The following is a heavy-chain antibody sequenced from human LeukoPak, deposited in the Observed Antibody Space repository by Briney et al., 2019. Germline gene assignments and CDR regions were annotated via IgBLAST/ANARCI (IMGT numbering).Heavy chain of an antibody. CDR3: ARSLLRFLEWPRLDI. CDR2: ISYDGSNK. CDR1: GFTFSSYA. Sequence: GGSLRLSCAASGFTFSSYAMHWVRQAPGKGLEWVAVISYDGSNKYYADSVKGRFTISRDNSKNTLYLQMNSLRAEDTAVYYCARSLLRFLEWPRLDIWGQGTMVTVSS. J-gene: IGHJ3*02. V-gene: IGHV3-30-3*01. D-gene: IGHD3-3*01.